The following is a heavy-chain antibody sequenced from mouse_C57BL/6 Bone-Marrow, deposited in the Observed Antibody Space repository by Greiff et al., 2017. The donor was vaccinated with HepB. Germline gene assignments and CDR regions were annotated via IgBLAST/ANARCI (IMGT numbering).Heavy chain of an antibody. CDR3: ARLGRTGNYFDY. Sequence: EVQGVESGGDLVKPGGSLKLSCAASGFTFSSYGMSWVRQTPDKRLEWVATISSGGSYTYYPDSVKGRFTISRDNATNTLYLQMSSLKSEDTAMYYCARLGRTGNYFDYWGQGTTLTVSS. J-gene: IGHJ2*01. D-gene: IGHD4-1*01. CDR2: ISSGGSYT. V-gene: IGHV5-6*01. CDR1: GFTFSSYG.